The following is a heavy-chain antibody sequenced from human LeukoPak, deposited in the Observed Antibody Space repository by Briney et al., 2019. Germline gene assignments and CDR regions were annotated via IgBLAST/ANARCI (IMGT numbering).Heavy chain of an antibody. V-gene: IGHV4-38-2*02. D-gene: IGHD3-10*01. J-gene: IGHJ6*03. CDR1: GYSISSGYY. CDR2: IYYSGST. Sequence: SETLSLTCTVSGYSISSGYYWGWIRQPPGKGLEWIGYIYYSGSTNYNPSLKSRVTISVDTSKNQFSLKLSSVTAADTAVYYCARDIMVRGVIPDYYMDVWGKGTTVTVSS. CDR3: ARDIMVRGVIPDYYMDV.